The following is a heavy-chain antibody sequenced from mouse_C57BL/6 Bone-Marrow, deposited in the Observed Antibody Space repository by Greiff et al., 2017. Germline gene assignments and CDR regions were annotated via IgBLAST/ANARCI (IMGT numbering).Heavy chain of an antibody. CDR2: ISDGGSYT. V-gene: IGHV5-4*03. Sequence: EVKLVESGGGLVKPGGSLKLSCAASGFTFSSYAMSWVRQTPEKRLEWVATISDGGSYTYYPDNVKGRFTISRDNAKNNLYLQMSHLKSEDTAMYYCARNEYGIWYVDIWGTGTTVTVSA. J-gene: IGHJ1*03. CDR3: ARNEYGIWYVDI. CDR1: GFTFSSYA. D-gene: IGHD1-2*01.